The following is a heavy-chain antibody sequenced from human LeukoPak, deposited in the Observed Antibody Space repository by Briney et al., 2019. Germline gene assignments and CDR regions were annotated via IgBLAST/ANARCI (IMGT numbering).Heavy chain of an antibody. D-gene: IGHD4-17*01. CDR2: TSYDGSNK. CDR3: AKDLYSMTTVTRKVGFDY. V-gene: IGHV3-30*18. Sequence: PGGSLRLSCAASGFTFSSYGMHWVRQAPGKGLEWVAVTSYDGSNKYYADSVKGRFTISRDNSKNTLYLQMNSLRAEDTAVYYCAKDLYSMTTVTRKVGFDYWGQGTLVTVSS. CDR1: GFTFSSYG. J-gene: IGHJ4*02.